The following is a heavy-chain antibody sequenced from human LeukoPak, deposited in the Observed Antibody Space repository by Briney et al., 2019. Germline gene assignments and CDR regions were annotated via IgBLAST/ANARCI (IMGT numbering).Heavy chain of an antibody. J-gene: IGHJ4*02. D-gene: IGHD3-9*01. CDR1: GFTFSSYG. CDR3: AKDISAGLRYFDWSPFDY. CDR2: ISGSGGST. Sequence: GGSLRLSCAASGFTFSSYGMSWVRQAPGKGLEWVSAISGSGGSTYYADSVKGRFTISRDNSKNTLYLQMNSLRAEDTAVYYCAKDISAGLRYFDWSPFDYWGQGTLVTVSS. V-gene: IGHV3-23*01.